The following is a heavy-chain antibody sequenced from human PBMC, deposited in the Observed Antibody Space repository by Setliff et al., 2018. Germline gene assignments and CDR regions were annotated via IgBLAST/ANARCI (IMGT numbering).Heavy chain of an antibody. CDR2: IYTSWSS. Sequence: PSETLSLTCTVSGGSISSAPYYWSWIRQPAGKGPEWTGHIYTSWSSNYNPSLKSRVTMSIDTSKNQFSLNLSSVTAADTAVYYCARVTGFLYIDVWGKGTTVTVSS. D-gene: IGHD3-3*01. V-gene: IGHV4-61*09. J-gene: IGHJ6*03. CDR3: ARVTGFLYIDV. CDR1: GGSISSAPYY.